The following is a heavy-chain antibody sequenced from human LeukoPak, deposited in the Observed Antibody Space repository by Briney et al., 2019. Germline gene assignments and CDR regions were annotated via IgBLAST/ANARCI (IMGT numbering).Heavy chain of an antibody. D-gene: IGHD1-26*01. Sequence: GGSLRLSCAASGFTVSSNYMSWVRQAPNKRLEWLSVIYSGGNTYYADSVKGRFTISRDNSMNTLYLQMNNLRVEDTAVYYCACLWGSTTSGTFDYWGQGTLVTVSS. V-gene: IGHV3-53*01. CDR3: ACLWGSTTSGTFDY. CDR1: GFTVSSNY. CDR2: IYSGGNT. J-gene: IGHJ4*02.